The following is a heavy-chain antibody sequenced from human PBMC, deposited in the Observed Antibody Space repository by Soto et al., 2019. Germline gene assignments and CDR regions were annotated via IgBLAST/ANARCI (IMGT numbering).Heavy chain of an antibody. CDR2: VYYSGST. CDR1: GGSVSSGDYY. CDR3: ARERTGDPTFFDY. Sequence: PSETVSLTCTVSGGSVSSGDYYWSWIRQPPGKGLQWIGYVYYSGSTDYNPSLKSRVTISVDTSKNQFSLKLTSVTVADTAVYYCARERTGDPTFFDYWGQGTLVTVSS. D-gene: IGHD1-1*01. J-gene: IGHJ4*02. V-gene: IGHV4-61*08.